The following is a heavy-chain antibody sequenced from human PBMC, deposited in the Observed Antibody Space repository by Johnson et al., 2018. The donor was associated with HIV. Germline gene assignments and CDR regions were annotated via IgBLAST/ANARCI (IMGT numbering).Heavy chain of an antibody. D-gene: IGHD6-13*01. J-gene: IGHJ3*02. V-gene: IGHV3-30*03. Sequence: QVQLVESGGGVVQPGRSLRLSCAASGFTFSSYGMNWVRQAPGKGLEWVAVISYDGSDKYYADSVKGRFTISRDNAKNTLYLQMNRLRAEDTAVYYCALSGGAAAYDAFDIWGQGTMVTVSS. CDR1: GFTFSSYG. CDR2: ISYDGSDK. CDR3: ALSGGAAAYDAFDI.